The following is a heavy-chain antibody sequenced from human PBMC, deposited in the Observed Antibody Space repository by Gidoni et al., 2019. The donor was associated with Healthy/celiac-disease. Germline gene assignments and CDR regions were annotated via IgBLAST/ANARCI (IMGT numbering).Heavy chain of an antibody. V-gene: IGHV4-39*01. Sequence: QLQLQESGPGLVKPSEPLSLTCTVAGGSISSSIYYWGWIRQHPGKGLEWIGSIYYSVSTYYNPSLKSRVTISVDTSKNQVSLKLSSETAADTAVYYSARVPQFGQGYYYYYMDVWGKGTTVTVSS. CDR3: ARVPQFGQGYYYYYMDV. J-gene: IGHJ6*03. D-gene: IGHD3-10*01. CDR1: GGSISSSIYY. CDR2: IYYSVST.